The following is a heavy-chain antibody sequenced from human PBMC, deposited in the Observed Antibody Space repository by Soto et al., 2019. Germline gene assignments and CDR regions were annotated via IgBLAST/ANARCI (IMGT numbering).Heavy chain of an antibody. D-gene: IGHD3-9*01. Sequence: PGGSLRLSCSASGFTFSSYAMHWVRQAPGKGPEYVSAISSNGGSTYYADSVKGRFTISRDNSKNTLYLQMSSLRAEDTAVYYCVKALRYFDWLPDFDYWGQGTLVTVSS. CDR2: ISSNGGST. CDR1: GFTFSSYA. CDR3: VKALRYFDWLPDFDY. J-gene: IGHJ4*02. V-gene: IGHV3-64D*06.